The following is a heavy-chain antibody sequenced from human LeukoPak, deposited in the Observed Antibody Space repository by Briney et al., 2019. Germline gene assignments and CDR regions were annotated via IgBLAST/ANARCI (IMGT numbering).Heavy chain of an antibody. J-gene: IGHJ4*02. D-gene: IGHD2-2*01. CDR3: ARGVNVVVPAAIDFDY. CDR2: INPSSGST. V-gene: IGHV1-46*03. Sequence: ASVKVSCKASGYTFTSYYMHWVRQAPGQGLEWMGIINPSSGSTSYAQKFQGRVTMTRDTSTSTVYMELSSLRSEDTAVYYCARGVNVVVPAAIDFDYWGQGTLVTVSS. CDR1: GYTFTSYY.